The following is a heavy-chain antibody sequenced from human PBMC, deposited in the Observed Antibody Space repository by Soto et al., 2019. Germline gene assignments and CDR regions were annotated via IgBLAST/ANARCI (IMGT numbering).Heavy chain of an antibody. V-gene: IGHV1-18*01. J-gene: IGHJ2*01. D-gene: IGHD2-15*01. CDR2: ISAYNGNT. Sequence: QVQLVQSGSEVKKPGASVKVSCKASGYTFTNYGMSWVRQAPGQGLEWMGWISAYNGNTNHAQNFQGRVTMTTDTSTNKAYMELRSVRSDDTAVYYCARCYCSVGSCYSCWHFDLWGRGALVTVSS. CDR1: GYTFTNYG. CDR3: ARCYCSVGSCYSCWHFDL.